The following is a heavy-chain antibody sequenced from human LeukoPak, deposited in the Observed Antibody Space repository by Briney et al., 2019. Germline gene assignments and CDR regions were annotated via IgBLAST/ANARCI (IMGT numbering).Heavy chain of an antibody. V-gene: IGHV4-34*01. CDR2: INHSGST. CDR1: AGSFTSYY. Sequence: SETLPLTCAVYAGSFTSYYCSCIRPPPGKGLEWIGEINHSGSTNYNPSLESRVTISVDTSEKQFSLKLSSVTAADMAVYYCARMGPEMATIRDYWGQGTLVTVSS. J-gene: IGHJ4*02. D-gene: IGHD5-24*01. CDR3: ARMGPEMATIRDY.